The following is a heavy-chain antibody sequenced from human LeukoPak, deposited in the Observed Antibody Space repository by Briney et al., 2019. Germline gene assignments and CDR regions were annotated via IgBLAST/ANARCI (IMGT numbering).Heavy chain of an antibody. CDR2: ILSTGNT. CDR3: GRHGGNSYGFLFFDN. Sequence: SETLSLTCDVSGGSINSDTHYWSWVRQPPGKGLEWIGSILSTGNTFYEPSLKSRVTISVDTSKNQFSLKMNFETAADTAVYYCGRHGGNSYGFLFFDNWGQGTLVTASS. D-gene: IGHD5-18*01. V-gene: IGHV4-39*01. CDR1: GGSINSDTHY. J-gene: IGHJ4*02.